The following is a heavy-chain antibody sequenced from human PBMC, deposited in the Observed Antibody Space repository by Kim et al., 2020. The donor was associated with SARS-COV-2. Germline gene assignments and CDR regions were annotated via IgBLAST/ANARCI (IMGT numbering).Heavy chain of an antibody. V-gene: IGHV3-48*03. CDR3: ARGFRSNSFDF. Sequence: GGSLRLSCLTSGFPFTTYSMNWVRQAPGGGLEWIAFISNSGCTIYYADSVRGRFTISRDTAKNSLFLQMTSLRLDDTATYFCARGFRSNSFDFWGRGTLVTVSP. J-gene: IGHJ5*01. CDR1: GFPFTTYS. CDR2: ISNSGCTI.